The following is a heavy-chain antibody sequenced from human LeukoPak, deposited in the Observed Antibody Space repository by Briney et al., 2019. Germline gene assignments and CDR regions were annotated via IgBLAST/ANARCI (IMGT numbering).Heavy chain of an antibody. CDR2: IIPILGIA. J-gene: IGHJ4*02. V-gene: IGHV1-69*04. Sequence: SVKVSCKASGGTFSSYAISWVRQAPGQGLEWMGRIIPILGIANYAQKFQGRVTITADKSTSTVYMELSSLRSEDTAVYYCARRRRDIVVVPAAIGPFDYWGQGTLVTVSS. D-gene: IGHD2-2*02. CDR1: GGTFSSYA. CDR3: ARRRRDIVVVPAAIGPFDY.